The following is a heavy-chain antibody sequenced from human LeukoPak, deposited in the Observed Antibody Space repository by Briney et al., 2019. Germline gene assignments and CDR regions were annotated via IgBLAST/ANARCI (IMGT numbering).Heavy chain of an antibody. Sequence: GGSLRLSCAASGFTYSSYGMHWVRQAPGKGLEWVAVISYDGSNKYYADSVKGRFTISRDNSKNTLYLQMNSLRAEDTAVYYCAKELDWGFGTRAFDIWGQGTMVTVSS. D-gene: IGHD3/OR15-3a*01. CDR1: GFTYSSYG. V-gene: IGHV3-30*18. J-gene: IGHJ3*02. CDR2: ISYDGSNK. CDR3: AKELDWGFGTRAFDI.